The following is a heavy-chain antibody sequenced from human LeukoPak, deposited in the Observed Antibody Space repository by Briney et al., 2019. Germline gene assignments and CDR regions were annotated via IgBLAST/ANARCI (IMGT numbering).Heavy chain of an antibody. CDR1: GFTFSSYS. CDR3: AWTYGSVPFDY. Sequence: GGSLRLSCAASGFTFSSYSMNWVRQAPGKGLEWVSSISSSSSYIYYADSVKGRFTISRDNAKNPLYLQMNSLRAEDTAVYYCAWTYGSVPFDYWGQGTLVTVSS. V-gene: IGHV3-21*01. D-gene: IGHD3-10*01. CDR2: ISSSSSYI. J-gene: IGHJ4*02.